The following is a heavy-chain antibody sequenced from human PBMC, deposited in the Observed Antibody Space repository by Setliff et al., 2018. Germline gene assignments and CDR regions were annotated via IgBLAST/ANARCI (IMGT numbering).Heavy chain of an antibody. CDR2: IYYSGST. D-gene: IGHD1-26*01. Sequence: SETLSLTCTVSGGSINSYYWSWIRQPPGKGLEWIGYIYYSGSTNYNPSLKSRVTISVDTSKNQFSLKLSSVTAADTAVYYCASYGSNYWGQGTLVTVSS. V-gene: IGHV4-59*01. J-gene: IGHJ4*02. CDR3: ASYGSNY. CDR1: GGSINSYY.